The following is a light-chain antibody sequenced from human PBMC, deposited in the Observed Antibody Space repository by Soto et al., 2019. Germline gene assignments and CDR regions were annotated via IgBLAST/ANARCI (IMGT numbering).Light chain of an antibody. Sequence: QSVLTQPPSVSGAPGQRVTISCTGSSSNIGAGYDVHWYQQVTGTAPKLLIYVNNTRPSGVPDRCSGSKSGTSASLVLTGLQAEDEADYYCQSYDSSLGASVFGGGTKLTVL. V-gene: IGLV1-40*01. CDR2: VNN. CDR1: SSNIGAGYD. CDR3: QSYDSSLGASV. J-gene: IGLJ3*02.